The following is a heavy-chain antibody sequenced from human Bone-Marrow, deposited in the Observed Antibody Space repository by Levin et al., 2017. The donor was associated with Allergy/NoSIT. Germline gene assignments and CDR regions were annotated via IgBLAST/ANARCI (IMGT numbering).Heavy chain of an antibody. D-gene: IGHD5-18*01. CDR1: GYTFSDYT. V-gene: IGHV1-3*01. Sequence: ASVKVSCKASGYTFSDYTIHWVRQAPGQRLEWMGWINAGKGDTKSSQKLQDRVTITGDTSASTAYMELSSLRSEDTAVYLCARLGARGYSYGYGFDYWGQGTPVTVSS. CDR2: INAGKGDT. CDR3: ARLGARGYSYGYGFDY. J-gene: IGHJ4*02.